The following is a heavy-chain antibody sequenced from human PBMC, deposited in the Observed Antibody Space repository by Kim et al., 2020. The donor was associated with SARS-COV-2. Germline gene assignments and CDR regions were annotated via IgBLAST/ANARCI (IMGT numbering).Heavy chain of an antibody. CDR1: GFTFSDYY. CDR2: ISSSGSTI. J-gene: IGHJ5*02. Sequence: GGSLRLSCAASGFTFSDYYMSWIRQAPGKGLEWVSYISSSGSTIYYADSVKGRFSISRDNAKNSLDLQMNSLRAEDTAVYYCARGNTYGDNDRWGQGTLVTVSS. V-gene: IGHV3-11*01. D-gene: IGHD4-17*01. CDR3: ARGNTYGDNDR.